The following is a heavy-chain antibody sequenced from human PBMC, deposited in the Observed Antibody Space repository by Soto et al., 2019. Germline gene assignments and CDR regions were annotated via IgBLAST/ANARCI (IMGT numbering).Heavy chain of an antibody. CDR1: GFTFSAYD. CDR2: IGTGYDT. D-gene: IGHD6-6*01. V-gene: IGHV3-13*01. CDR3: AREVLDSSSSGWYFDL. Sequence: EVQLVESGGGLVQPGGSLRLACAASGFTFSAYDMHWFRQATGKGLEWVSGIGTGYDTYYPGSVKGRFTISRENAKNSSFIQMNSLRVGDTAVYYCAREVLDSSSSGWYFDLWGRGTLVTVST. J-gene: IGHJ2*01.